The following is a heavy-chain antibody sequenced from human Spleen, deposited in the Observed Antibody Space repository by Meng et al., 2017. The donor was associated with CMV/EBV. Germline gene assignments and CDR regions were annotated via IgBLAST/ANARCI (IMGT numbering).Heavy chain of an antibody. CDR1: GFTFSSYA. D-gene: IGHD6-13*01. V-gene: IGHV3-30-3*01. CDR2: ISYDGSNK. Sequence: QVQLVESGGGVVQRGRSLRVSCAASGFTFSSYAMHWVRQAPGKGLEWVAVISYDGSNKYYADSVKGRFTISRDNSKNTLYLQMNSLRAEDTAVYYCARRGGAAAHLSGWGQGTLVTVAS. J-gene: IGHJ4*02. CDR3: ARRGGAAAHLSG.